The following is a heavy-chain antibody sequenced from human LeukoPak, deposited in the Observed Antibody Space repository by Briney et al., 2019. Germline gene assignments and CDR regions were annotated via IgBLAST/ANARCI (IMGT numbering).Heavy chain of an antibody. CDR3: ARESYYDFWSGYYSPGARSLDV. Sequence: PSETLSLTCAVYGGSFSGYYWSWIRQPPGKGLEWIGGINHSGSTNYNPSLKSRVTISVDTSKNQFALKLSSVTAADTAVYYCARESYYDFWSGYYSPGARSLDVWGKGTTVTVSS. CDR2: INHSGST. J-gene: IGHJ6*04. CDR1: GGSFSGYY. V-gene: IGHV4-34*01. D-gene: IGHD3-3*01.